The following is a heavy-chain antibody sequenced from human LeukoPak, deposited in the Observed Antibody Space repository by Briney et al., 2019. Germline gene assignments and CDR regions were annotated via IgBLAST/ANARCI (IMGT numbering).Heavy chain of an antibody. D-gene: IGHD3-22*01. J-gene: IGHJ6*03. V-gene: IGHV4-61*01. CDR2: IYYSGST. CDR3: TRGSIAYYYMDV. CDR1: SGSISTSNYY. Sequence: PSETLSLTCTVSSGSISTSNYYWTWIRQPPGKGLEWIGNIYYSGSTNYNPSLKSRVTISVDTSKNQFSLKLSSVTAADTAVYYCTRGSIAYYYMDVWGKGTTVTISS.